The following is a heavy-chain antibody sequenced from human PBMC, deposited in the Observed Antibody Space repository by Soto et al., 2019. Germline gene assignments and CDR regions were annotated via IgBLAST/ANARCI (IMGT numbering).Heavy chain of an antibody. D-gene: IGHD3-3*01. Sequence: SETLSLTCAVYGGSFSGYYWSWIRQPPGKGLEWIGEINHSGSTNYNPSLKSRVTISVDTSKNQFSLKLSSVTAADTAVYYCARSSWLNYDFWSGYPTPYYFHYWGQGTLVTVSS. V-gene: IGHV4-34*01. CDR2: INHSGST. CDR3: ARSSWLNYDFWSGYPTPYYFHY. CDR1: GGSFSGYY. J-gene: IGHJ4*02.